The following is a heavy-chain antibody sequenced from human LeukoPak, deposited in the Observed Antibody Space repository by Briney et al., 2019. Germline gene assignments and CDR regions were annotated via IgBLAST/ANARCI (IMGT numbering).Heavy chain of an antibody. CDR1: GVSVSSNNW. Sequence: SESLSLTCAVSGVSVSSNNWWTWVRQPPGEGLEWIGEIHRSGDIKYSPSLQTRVTISMDRSMNHLSLNLNSVTAADTAVYFCATRDQSRTDVVPPDYWGQGALVTVSS. CDR3: ATRDQSRTDVVPPDY. J-gene: IGHJ4*02. V-gene: IGHV4-4*02. CDR2: IHRSGDI. D-gene: IGHD5-18*01.